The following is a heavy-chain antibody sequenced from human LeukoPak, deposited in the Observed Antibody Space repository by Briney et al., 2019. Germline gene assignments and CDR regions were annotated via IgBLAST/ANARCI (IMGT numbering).Heavy chain of an antibody. V-gene: IGHV3-30*18. CDR3: AKGDGMATITEEDYYFDY. CDR1: GFTFSTYG. J-gene: IGHJ4*02. D-gene: IGHD5-24*01. CDR2: ISYDGSNK. Sequence: PGRSLRLSCAGSGFTFSTYGMHWVRQAPGKGLEWVAVISYDGSNKYYADSVKGRFTISRDNSKNTLYLQMNSLRAEDTAVYYCAKGDGMATITEEDYYFDYWGQGTLVTVSS.